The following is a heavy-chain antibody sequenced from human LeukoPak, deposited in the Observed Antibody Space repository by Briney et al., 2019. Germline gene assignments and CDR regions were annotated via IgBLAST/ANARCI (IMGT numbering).Heavy chain of an antibody. J-gene: IGHJ4*02. D-gene: IGHD2-8*01. Sequence: PGRSPRLSCAASGFTFSSYGLHWVRQAPGKGLEWVAVIWYDGSHKYYADSVKGRFTISRDNSKNTLYLQMNSLRAEDTAVYYCAKDMGLISDYWGQGTLVTVSS. CDR2: IWYDGSHK. CDR1: GFTFSSYG. V-gene: IGHV3-33*06. CDR3: AKDMGLISDY.